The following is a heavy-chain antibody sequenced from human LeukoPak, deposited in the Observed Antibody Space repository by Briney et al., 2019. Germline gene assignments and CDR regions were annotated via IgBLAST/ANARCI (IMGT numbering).Heavy chain of an antibody. V-gene: IGHV4-39*01. CDR3: ARLTKGRYFDYIFDY. D-gene: IGHD3-9*01. CDR1: GDSVSSNTYY. J-gene: IGHJ4*02. CDR2: IYYSGSA. Sequence: TESRSLTCTVSGDSVSSNTYYWGWIRQPPGKGLEWIGNIYYSGSAYYNPSLKSRVTMSVDTSKNQFSLKMSSVTAADTAVYYCARLTKGRYFDYIFDYWGQGTLVTVSS.